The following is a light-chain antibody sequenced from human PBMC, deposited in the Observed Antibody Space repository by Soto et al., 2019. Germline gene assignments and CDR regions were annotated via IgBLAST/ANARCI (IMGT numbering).Light chain of an antibody. CDR2: DVT. CDR3: CSYAGTPPWV. J-gene: IGLJ3*02. CDR1: SNDVGGYNF. Sequence: QSALTQPPSASGSPGQSVTISCTGTSNDVGGYNFVSWYQQHPGKAPKLLIYDVTKRPSGVPDRFSGSKSGNTASLNVSGLQAEDEADYFCCSYAGTPPWVFGGGTKLTVL. V-gene: IGLV2-8*01.